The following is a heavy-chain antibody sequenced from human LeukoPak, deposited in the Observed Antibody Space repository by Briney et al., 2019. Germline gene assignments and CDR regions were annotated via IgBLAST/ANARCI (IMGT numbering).Heavy chain of an antibody. CDR1: GVIISSYA. CDR2: INGRGDNT. CDR3: AKDRVSPGFNWFDP. J-gene: IGHJ5*02. V-gene: IGHV3-23*01. D-gene: IGHD2/OR15-2a*01. Sequence: GGSLRLSCAASGVIISSYAMSWVREAPGKGLEWVSAINGRGDNTYYADFVKGRFTISRDNSKSTVYLQMNSLRTEDTAVYYCAKDRVSPGFNWFDPWGQGTLVTVSS.